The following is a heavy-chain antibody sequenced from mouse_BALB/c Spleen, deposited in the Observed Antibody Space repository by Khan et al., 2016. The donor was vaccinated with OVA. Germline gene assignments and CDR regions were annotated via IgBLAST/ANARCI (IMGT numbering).Heavy chain of an antibody. V-gene: IGHV2-2*02. CDR2: IWSGGST. CDR3: ASLYDFGEGFAY. CDR1: GFSLTSYG. J-gene: IGHJ3*01. Sequence: VQLKQSGPGLIQPSQSLSITCTVSGFSLTSYGVHWVRQSPGKGLEWLGVIWSGGSTDYDAAFISRLTISKDNSKSQVFFKMNSLQANDTAIYYCASLYDFGEGFAYWGQGTLVTVSA. D-gene: IGHD2-3*01.